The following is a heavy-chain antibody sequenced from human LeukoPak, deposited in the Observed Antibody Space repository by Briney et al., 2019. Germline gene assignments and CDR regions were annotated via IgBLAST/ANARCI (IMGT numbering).Heavy chain of an antibody. CDR1: GFTFSNYW. Sequence: PGGSLRLSCAASGFTFSNYWMHWVRHDPGKGLEWVSEIYSGGSTYYAASVKGRFSISRDNSKNTVYLQMNSLRAEDTAVYYCARELREHGVFDIWGQGAMVTVSS. CDR2: IYSGGST. D-gene: IGHD1-26*01. CDR3: ARELREHGVFDI. J-gene: IGHJ3*02. V-gene: IGHV3-53*01.